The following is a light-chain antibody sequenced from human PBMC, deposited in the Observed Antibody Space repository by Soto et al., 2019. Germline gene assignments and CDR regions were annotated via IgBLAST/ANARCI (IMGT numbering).Light chain of an antibody. J-gene: IGKJ4*01. CDR1: QSVGSY. V-gene: IGKV3-11*01. Sequence: EIVLTQSPATLSLSPGDRATLSCRASQSVGSYLGWYQQRPGQAPGLLIYDASNRATGIPARFSGSGSGADFTLTISSLEPEDFAVYYCQQRSDWPSTFGGGTKVEIK. CDR3: QQRSDWPST. CDR2: DAS.